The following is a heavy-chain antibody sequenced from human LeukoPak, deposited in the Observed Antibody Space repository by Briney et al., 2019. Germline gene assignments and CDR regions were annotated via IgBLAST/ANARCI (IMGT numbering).Heavy chain of an antibody. D-gene: IGHD2-15*01. Sequence: GGSLRLSCAASGLTFWNYEMNWVRQAPGKGLEWVSYIDISGSTKYYADSVKGRFTISKDNAKNSLYLQMNSLRAEDTAVYYCARDGDCSGGSCPQYFQHWGQGTLVTVSS. CDR1: GLTFWNYE. CDR3: ARDGDCSGGSCPQYFQH. V-gene: IGHV3-48*03. CDR2: IDISGSTK. J-gene: IGHJ1*01.